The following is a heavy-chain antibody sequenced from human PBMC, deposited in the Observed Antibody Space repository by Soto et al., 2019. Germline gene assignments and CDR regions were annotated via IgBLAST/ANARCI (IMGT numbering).Heavy chain of an antibody. Sequence: PGGSLRLSCLASGFNFSEFAMTWVRHVPGRGLEWVASLDGAGGSTYYAESVRGRFSISRDNSQNTLFLQMKRLTVDDTAIYYCAAPRDEYGSGVSWFTYGMDIWGQGTTVTVS. V-gene: IGHV3-23*01. CDR2: LDGAGGST. J-gene: IGHJ6*02. CDR1: GFNFSEFA. D-gene: IGHD3-10*01. CDR3: AAPRDEYGSGVSWFTYGMDI.